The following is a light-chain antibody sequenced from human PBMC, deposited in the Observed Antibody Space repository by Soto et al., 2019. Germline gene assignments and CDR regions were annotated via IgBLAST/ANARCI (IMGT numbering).Light chain of an antibody. CDR2: GAS. Sequence: EIVLTQSPGTLSLSPGERATLSCRASQSVSSSYLAWNQQKPGQAPRLLIYGASSRATGIPDRFSGSGSGTDFTFTISRLEPEDFAVYYCQQYGSSPPWTLGQGTKVEIK. J-gene: IGKJ1*01. CDR3: QQYGSSPPWT. CDR1: QSVSSSY. V-gene: IGKV3-20*01.